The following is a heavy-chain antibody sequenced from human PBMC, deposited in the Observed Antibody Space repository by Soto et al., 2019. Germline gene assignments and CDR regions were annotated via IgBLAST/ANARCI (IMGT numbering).Heavy chain of an antibody. CDR3: ARDQEYTGTSEYFQH. Sequence: GGSLRLSCAASGFTFSSYSMNWVRQAPGKGLEWVSSISSSSSYIYYADSVKGRFTISRDDAKNSLYLQMNSLRAEDTAVYYCARDQEYTGTSEYFQHWGQGTLVTVSS. V-gene: IGHV3-21*01. CDR2: ISSSSSYI. CDR1: GFTFSSYS. D-gene: IGHD2-2*02. J-gene: IGHJ1*01.